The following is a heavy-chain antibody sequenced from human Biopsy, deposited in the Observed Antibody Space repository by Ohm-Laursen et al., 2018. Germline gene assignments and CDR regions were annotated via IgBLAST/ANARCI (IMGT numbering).Heavy chain of an antibody. CDR3: ARDRWPHVTLLGLVVFDF. Sequence: ASVKVSCKTSGYTFTNYGISWVRRAPGQGLEWMGWISPYNGDTDYAQKLQGRVTMTTDTSTSTAYMDLRSLRSDDTAVYYCARDRWPHVTLLGLVVFDFWGQGTLVIVSS. CDR2: ISPYNGDT. J-gene: IGHJ4*02. D-gene: IGHD3-3*01. V-gene: IGHV1-18*01. CDR1: GYTFTNYG.